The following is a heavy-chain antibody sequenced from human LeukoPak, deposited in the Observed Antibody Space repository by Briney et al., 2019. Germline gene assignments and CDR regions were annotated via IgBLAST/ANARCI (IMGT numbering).Heavy chain of an antibody. CDR2: ISSSSYI. Sequence: GGSLRLSCAASGFTFSSYSMNWVRQAPGKGLEWVSSISSSSYIYYADSVKGRFTISRDNAKNSLYLQMNSLRAEDTAVYYCARDLVRGGDYYGMDVWGQGTTVTVSS. CDR1: GFTFSSYS. V-gene: IGHV3-21*01. J-gene: IGHJ6*02. CDR3: ARDLVRGGDYYGMDV. D-gene: IGHD3-10*01.